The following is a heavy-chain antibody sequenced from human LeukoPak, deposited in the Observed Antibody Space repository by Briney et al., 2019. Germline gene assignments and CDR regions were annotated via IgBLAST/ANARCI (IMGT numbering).Heavy chain of an antibody. J-gene: IGHJ4*02. CDR3: ARSRGDYDSSGYYSGYFDY. CDR2: ISSSSSTI. CDR1: GFAFSSYS. D-gene: IGHD3-22*01. V-gene: IGHV3-48*01. Sequence: GGSLRLSCAASGFAFSSYSMNWVRQAPGKGLEWVSYISSSSSTIYYADSVKGRFTISRDNAKNSLYLQMNSLRAEDTAVYYCARSRGDYDSSGYYSGYFDYWGQGTLVTVSS.